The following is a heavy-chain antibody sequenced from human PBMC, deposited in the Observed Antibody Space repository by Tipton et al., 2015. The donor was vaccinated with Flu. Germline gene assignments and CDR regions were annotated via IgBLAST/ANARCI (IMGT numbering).Heavy chain of an antibody. CDR2: INHIGNT. D-gene: IGHD4-17*01. CDR3: ARARDYGDRGGGWFDP. V-gene: IGHV4-34*01. CDR1: GGSFSGYF. J-gene: IGHJ5*02. Sequence: TLSLTCSVYGGSFSGYFWTWIRQPPGMGLEWIGDINHIGNTNTNPPLKSRVTISIDTSKSQFFQDLTSMTAADTGIYYCARARDYGDRGGGWFDPWGQGTLVTVSS.